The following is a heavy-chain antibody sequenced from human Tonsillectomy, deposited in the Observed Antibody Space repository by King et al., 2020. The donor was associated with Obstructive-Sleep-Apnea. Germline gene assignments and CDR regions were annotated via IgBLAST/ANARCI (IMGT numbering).Heavy chain of an antibody. Sequence: VQSGGSLRLSCVVSGFTLSDFSMNWVRQAPGKGLEWISYVSRRSEAIHYTDSVKGRFTIFRDDAKNSVYLQMNRLRAEDSGVYYCARDPMTRGLTWYGFDYWGQGILVTVS. V-gene: IGHV3-48*04. CDR1: GFTLSDFS. CDR2: VSRRSEAI. CDR3: ARDPMTRGLTWYGFDY. D-gene: IGHD3-9*01. J-gene: IGHJ4*02.